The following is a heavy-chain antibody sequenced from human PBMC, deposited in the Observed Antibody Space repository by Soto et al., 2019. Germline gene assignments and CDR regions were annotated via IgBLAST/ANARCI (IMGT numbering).Heavy chain of an antibody. V-gene: IGHV3-30-3*01. CDR3: ASGAYSGSYSYAFDI. CDR2: ISYDGSNK. J-gene: IGHJ3*02. CDR1: GFTFSSYA. D-gene: IGHD1-26*01. Sequence: LRLSCAASGFTFSSYAMHWVRQAPGKGLEWVAVISYDGSNKYYADSVKGRFTISRDNSKNTLYLQMNSLRAEDTAVYYCASGAYSGSYSYAFDIWGQGTMVTVSS.